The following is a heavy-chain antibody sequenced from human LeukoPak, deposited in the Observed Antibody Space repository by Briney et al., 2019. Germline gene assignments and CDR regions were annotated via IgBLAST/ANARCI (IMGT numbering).Heavy chain of an antibody. CDR1: GFTFGSYA. CDR3: AKTTAGYSSGRYPGWPVDY. J-gene: IGHJ4*02. D-gene: IGHD6-19*01. CDR2: ISGSGGST. V-gene: IGHV3-23*01. Sequence: GGSLRLSCAASGFTFGSYAMYWVRQAPGKGLEWVSGISGSGGSTFYADSVKGRFTISRDNSENTVYLQMNSLRAGDTAVYYCAKTTAGYSSGRYPGWPVDYWGQGTLVTVSS.